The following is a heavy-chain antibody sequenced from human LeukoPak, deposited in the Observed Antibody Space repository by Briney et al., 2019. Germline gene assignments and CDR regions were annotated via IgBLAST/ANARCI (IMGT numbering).Heavy chain of an antibody. CDR1: GGSISSYY. J-gene: IGHJ4*02. CDR3: ARDVGATRNFDY. V-gene: IGHV4-59*01. CDR2: IYYSGST. D-gene: IGHD1-26*01. Sequence: SEPLSLTCTVSGGSISSYYWSWIRQPPGKGLGWIGYIYYSGSTNYNPSLKSRVTISVDTSKNQFSLELSSVTAADTAVYYCARDVGATRNFDYWGQGTLVTVSS.